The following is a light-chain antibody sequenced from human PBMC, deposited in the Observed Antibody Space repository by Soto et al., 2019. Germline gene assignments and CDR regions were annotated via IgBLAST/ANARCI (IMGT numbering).Light chain of an antibody. CDR2: TAS. V-gene: IGKV1D-12*01. CDR1: QDISNF. Sequence: DFQMTQSHSSVSASVGDRITITCRASQDISNFLAWYQVKPGKAPSLLVFTASSLQSGVPSRFSGSGSGTDCTLTSSSLQPEDFAIYYCQQANDFPITFGQGTRLEIK. J-gene: IGKJ5*01. CDR3: QQANDFPIT.